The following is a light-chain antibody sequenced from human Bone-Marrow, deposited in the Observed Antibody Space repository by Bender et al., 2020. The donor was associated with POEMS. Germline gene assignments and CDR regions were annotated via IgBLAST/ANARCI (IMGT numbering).Light chain of an antibody. V-gene: IGLV2-11*01. J-gene: IGLJ1*01. CDR3: CSFAGGYIYV. CDR1: NSDVGYYNF. CDR2: DDT. Sequence: QSALTQPPSVSGSPGQSVTITCTGTNSDVGYYNFVSWYQQYPDKAPKVIIYDDTKRPSGVPDRFSGSKSGNTASLTISGLQADDEADYHCCSFAGGYIYVFGTGTKLTVL.